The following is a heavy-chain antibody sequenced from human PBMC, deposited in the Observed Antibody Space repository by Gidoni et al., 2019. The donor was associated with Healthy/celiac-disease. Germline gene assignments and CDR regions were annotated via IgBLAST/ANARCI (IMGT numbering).Heavy chain of an antibody. CDR3: AKDLWDIVVVPAARGYYYYYGMDV. CDR1: GFTFSSYG. Sequence: QVQLVESGGGVVQPGRSLSLSCAASGFTFSSYGMQWVRPAPGKGLEGVAVISYDGINKYYADSVKGRFTISRDNSKNTLYLQMNSLRAEDTAVYYCAKDLWDIVVVPAARGYYYYYGMDVWGKGTTFTVSS. CDR2: ISYDGINK. D-gene: IGHD2-2*01. V-gene: IGHV3-30*18. J-gene: IGHJ6*04.